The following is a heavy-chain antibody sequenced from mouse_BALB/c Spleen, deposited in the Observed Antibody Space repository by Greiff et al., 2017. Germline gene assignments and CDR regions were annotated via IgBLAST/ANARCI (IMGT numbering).Heavy chain of an antibody. CDR2: IWAGGST. CDR1: GFSLTSYG. Sequence: LQESGPGLVAPSQSLSITCTVSGFSLTSYGVHWVRQPPGKGLEWLGVIWAGGSTNYNSALMSRLSISKDNSKSQVFLKMNSLQTDDTAMYYCARDRYGSSAYWGQGTLVTVSA. CDR3: ARDRYGSSAY. J-gene: IGHJ3*01. V-gene: IGHV2-9*02. D-gene: IGHD1-1*01.